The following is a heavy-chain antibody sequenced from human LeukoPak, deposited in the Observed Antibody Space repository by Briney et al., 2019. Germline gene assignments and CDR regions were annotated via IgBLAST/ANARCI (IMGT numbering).Heavy chain of an antibody. V-gene: IGHV1-69*13. D-gene: IGHD1-26*01. CDR2: INPLFGSA. CDR3: ATWEWELLRNWFDP. CDR1: GYSFNNYA. J-gene: IGHJ5*02. Sequence: SVKVSCKASGYSFNNYAMNWVRQASGQGLEWMGGINPLFGSANYAQKFQGRVTITADESTSTAYMELSSLRSEDTAVYYCATWEWELLRNWFDPWGQGTLVTVSS.